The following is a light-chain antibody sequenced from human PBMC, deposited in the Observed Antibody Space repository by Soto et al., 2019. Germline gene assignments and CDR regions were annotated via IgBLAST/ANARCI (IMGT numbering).Light chain of an antibody. Sequence: EVVMTQSPATVSVSPGEGVTLSCRDSRTISNDLAWYQQTPGQPPRLLIYGASTRATAVPARFSGGGSGTEFTLTISSLQSEDFAFYYCQQNNKWPPVTFGGGTKVEIK. CDR3: QQNNKWPPVT. CDR2: GAS. CDR1: RTISND. J-gene: IGKJ4*01. V-gene: IGKV3-15*01.